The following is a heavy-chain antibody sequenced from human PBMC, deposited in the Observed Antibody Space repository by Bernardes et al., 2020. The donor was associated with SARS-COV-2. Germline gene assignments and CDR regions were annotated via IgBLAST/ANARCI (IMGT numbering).Heavy chain of an antibody. J-gene: IGHJ5*02. CDR2: FDPEDGET. V-gene: IGHV1-24*01. D-gene: IGHD3-10*01. Sequence: ASVKVSCKVSGYTLTELSMHWVRQAPGKGLEWMGGFDPEDGETIYAQKFQGRVTMTEDTSTDTAYMELSSLRSEDTAVYYCATEGNVLWFGGNWFDPWGQGTLVTVSS. CDR3: ATEGNVLWFGGNWFDP. CDR1: GYTLTELS.